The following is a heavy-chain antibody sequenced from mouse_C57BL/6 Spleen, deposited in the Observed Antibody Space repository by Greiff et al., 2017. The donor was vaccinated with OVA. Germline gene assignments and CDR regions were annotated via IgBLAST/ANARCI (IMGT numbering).Heavy chain of an antibody. D-gene: IGHD2-4*01. CDR1: GYAFSSYW. CDR2: IYPGDGDT. Sequence: QVQLQQSGAELVKPGASVKISCKASGYAFSSYWMNWVKQRPGKGLEWIGQIYPGDGDTNYNGKFKGKATLTADKSSSPAYMQLSSLTSEDSAVYFCASYDYDYAMDYWGQGTSVTVSS. CDR3: ASYDYDYAMDY. V-gene: IGHV1-80*01. J-gene: IGHJ4*01.